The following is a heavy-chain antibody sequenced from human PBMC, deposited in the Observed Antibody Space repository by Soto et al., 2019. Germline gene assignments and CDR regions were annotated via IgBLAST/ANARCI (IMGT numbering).Heavy chain of an antibody. V-gene: IGHV4-34*01. CDR2: INHSGST. Sequence: PSETLSLTCAVYGGSFSAYYWSWIRQPPGKGLEWIGEINHSGSTNYNPSLKSRVTISVDTSKNQFSLKLSSVTAADTAVYYCARGSHDDFWSGYYTYYYYYMDVWGKGTTVT. J-gene: IGHJ6*03. CDR1: GGSFSAYY. CDR3: ARGSHDDFWSGYYTYYYYYMDV. D-gene: IGHD3-3*01.